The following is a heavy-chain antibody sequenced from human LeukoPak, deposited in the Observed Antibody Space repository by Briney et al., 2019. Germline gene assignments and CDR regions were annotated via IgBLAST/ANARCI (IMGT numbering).Heavy chain of an antibody. CDR1: GGTFISYA. Sequence: SVKVSCKASGGTFISYAISWVRQAPGQGLEWMGGIIPIFGTANYAQKFQGRVTITADESTSTAYMELSSLRSEDTAVYYCARDHRGGRNWFDPWGQGTLVTVSS. CDR2: IIPIFGTA. CDR3: ARDHRGGRNWFDP. D-gene: IGHD3-16*01. V-gene: IGHV1-69*13. J-gene: IGHJ5*02.